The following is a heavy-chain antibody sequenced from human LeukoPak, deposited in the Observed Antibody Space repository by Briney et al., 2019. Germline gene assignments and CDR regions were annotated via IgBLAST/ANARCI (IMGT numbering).Heavy chain of an antibody. D-gene: IGHD3-10*01. J-gene: IGHJ4*02. V-gene: IGHV3-23*01. Sequence: GGSLRLSCAASGFTFSSYGMHWVRQAPGKGLEWVSHISGSGGSTYYADSVKGRFTISRDNSKNTLYLQMNSLRAEDTAVYYCAKAYGSGSYYHFDYWGQGTLVTVSS. CDR3: AKAYGSGSYYHFDY. CDR2: ISGSGGST. CDR1: GFTFSSYG.